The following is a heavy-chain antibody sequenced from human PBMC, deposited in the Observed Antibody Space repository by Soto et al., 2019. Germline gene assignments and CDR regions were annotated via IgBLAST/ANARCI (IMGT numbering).Heavy chain of an antibody. Sequence: PGESLKISCKASGYSFSSYWIGWVRQMPGKGLEWMGIIYPDDSDTIYSPSFQGQVTISAERSISTASLHWSSLKASDTAIYYCAASIFYYGMDVWGQGTTVTVAS. CDR2: IYPDDSDT. V-gene: IGHV5-51*01. J-gene: IGHJ6*02. CDR1: GYSFSSYW. CDR3: AASIFYYGMDV.